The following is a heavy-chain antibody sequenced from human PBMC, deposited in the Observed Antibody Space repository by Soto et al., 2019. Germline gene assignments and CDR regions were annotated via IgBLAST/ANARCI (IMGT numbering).Heavy chain of an antibody. CDR3: ARGDWWLFDY. D-gene: IGHD2-8*02. V-gene: IGHV1-3*05. J-gene: IGHJ4*02. CDR1: GYTFTSYA. CDR2: INAGNGHT. Sequence: QVQLVQSGAEEKKPGASVKVSCKASGYTFTSYAMHWVRQAPGQRLEWMGWINAGNGHTKYSQKFQGRVTITRDTSASTACMELSSLRSEDTAVYYCARGDWWLFDYWGQGTLVTVSS.